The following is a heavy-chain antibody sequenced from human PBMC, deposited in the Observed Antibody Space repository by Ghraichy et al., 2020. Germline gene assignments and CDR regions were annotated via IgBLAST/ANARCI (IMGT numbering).Heavy chain of an antibody. CDR1: GFTFNYYG. J-gene: IGHJ4*02. V-gene: IGHV3-33*01. CDR2: IWYDGSND. D-gene: IGHD5-24*01. Sequence: LSLTCAASGFTFNYYGMHWVRQAPGKGLEWVALIWYDGSNDHYADSVKGRFTISRDNSRNTLYLQMNSLRAEDTAAYYCVRGAGDGDTYDHWGQGTLVTVT. CDR3: VRGAGDGDTYDH.